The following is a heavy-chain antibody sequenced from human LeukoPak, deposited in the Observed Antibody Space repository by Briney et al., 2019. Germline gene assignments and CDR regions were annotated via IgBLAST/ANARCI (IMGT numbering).Heavy chain of an antibody. D-gene: IGHD4-11*01. J-gene: IGHJ6*03. V-gene: IGHV4-59*08. CDR1: GGFISSYY. CDR2: IFYDGTT. Sequence: SETLSLTCTVSGGFISSYYWSWIRQSPGKGLEWIGYIFYDGTTNFNPSLKSRVTISVDTSKNQFSLKLSSVTAADTAVYYCARRFYSNYEAYYYYYMDVWGKGTTVTVSS. CDR3: ARRFYSNYEAYYYYYMDV.